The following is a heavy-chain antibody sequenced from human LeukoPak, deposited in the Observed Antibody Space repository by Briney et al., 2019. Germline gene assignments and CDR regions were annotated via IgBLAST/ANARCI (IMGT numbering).Heavy chain of an antibody. V-gene: IGHV3-23*01. J-gene: IGHJ4*02. CDR3: AKKYSSSGHFIDS. CDR2: ISGNGDNT. CDR1: GFTFSSYA. D-gene: IGHD6-19*01. Sequence: PGGSLRLSCAASGFTFSSYAMSWVRQAPGKGLEWVSVISGNGDNTYYADSVKGRFTISRDNSKNTLYLQVNSLRAEDTAVYYCAKKYSSSGHFIDSWGQGTLVTVTS.